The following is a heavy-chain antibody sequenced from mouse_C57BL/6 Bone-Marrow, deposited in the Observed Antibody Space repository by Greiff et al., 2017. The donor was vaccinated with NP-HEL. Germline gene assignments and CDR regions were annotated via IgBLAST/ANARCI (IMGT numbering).Heavy chain of an antibody. D-gene: IGHD2-4*01. Sequence: VHVKQSGAELVRPGASVKLSCTASGFNIKDDYMHWVKQRPEQGLEWIGWIDPENGDTEYASKFQGKATITADTSSNTAYLQLSSLTSEDTAVYYCTTSYDYEWFAYWGQGTLVTVSA. J-gene: IGHJ3*01. CDR2: IDPENGDT. V-gene: IGHV14-4*01. CDR3: TTSYDYEWFAY. CDR1: GFNIKDDY.